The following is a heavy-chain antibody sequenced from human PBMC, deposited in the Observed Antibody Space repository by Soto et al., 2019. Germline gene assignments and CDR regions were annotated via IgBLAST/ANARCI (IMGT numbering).Heavy chain of an antibody. Sequence: QVPLVESGGGVVQPGRSLRLSCAASGFTFSSYGMHWVRQAPGKGLEWVAVISYDGSNKYYADSVKGRFTISRDNSKNTLYLQMNSLRAEDTAVYYCAKGLNYYGSGDPWGQGTLVTVSS. CDR1: GFTFSSYG. J-gene: IGHJ5*02. CDR2: ISYDGSNK. CDR3: AKGLNYYGSGDP. D-gene: IGHD3-10*01. V-gene: IGHV3-30*18.